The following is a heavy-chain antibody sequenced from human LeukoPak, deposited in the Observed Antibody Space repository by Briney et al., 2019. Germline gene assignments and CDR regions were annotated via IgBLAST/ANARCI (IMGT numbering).Heavy chain of an antibody. D-gene: IGHD6-19*01. CDR3: ARDRPVVLASGAVAGLDAFDI. CDR1: GFTVSSNY. V-gene: IGHV3-53*01. CDR2: IYSGGRT. Sequence: SGGSLRLSCAASGFTVSSNYMSWVRQAPGKGLEWVSVIYSGGRTYYADSVKGRFTISRDNYKNTLYLQMNGQRAEDTAVYYCARDRPVVLASGAVAGLDAFDIWRQATKVTVCS. J-gene: IGHJ3*02.